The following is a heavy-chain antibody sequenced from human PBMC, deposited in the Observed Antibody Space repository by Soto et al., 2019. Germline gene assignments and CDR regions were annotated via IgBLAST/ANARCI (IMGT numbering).Heavy chain of an antibody. CDR3: ARDSIVGAIYFDY. CDR1: GGTFSSYT. J-gene: IGHJ4*02. D-gene: IGHD1-26*01. Sequence: QVQLVQSGAEVKKPGSSVKVSCKASGGTFSSYTISWVRQAPGQGLEWMGRIIPILGIANYAQKFQGRVTSTADKSTSTAYMELSSLRSEDTAVYYCARDSIVGAIYFDYWGQGTLVTVSS. V-gene: IGHV1-69*08. CDR2: IIPILGIA.